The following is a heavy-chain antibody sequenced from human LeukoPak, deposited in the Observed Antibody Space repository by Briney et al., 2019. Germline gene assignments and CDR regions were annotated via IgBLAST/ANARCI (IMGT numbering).Heavy chain of an antibody. D-gene: IGHD1-1*01. J-gene: IGHJ4*02. CDR2: TYYRSKWYN. Sequence: SQTLSLTCAITGDSVSSNSAAWDWIRQSPSRGLEWLGRTYYRSKWYNDYAVSVKSRITINPDTSKNQFSLQLNSVTPEDTAVYYCARATTQLLRYVDYWGQGTLVTVSS. V-gene: IGHV6-1*01. CDR1: GDSVSSNSAA. CDR3: ARATTQLLRYVDY.